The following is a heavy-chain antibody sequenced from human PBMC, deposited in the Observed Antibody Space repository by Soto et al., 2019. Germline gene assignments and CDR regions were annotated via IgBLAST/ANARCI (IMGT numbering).Heavy chain of an antibody. CDR3: AGRSTGTTYGGMDV. D-gene: IGHD1-7*01. Sequence: EVQLVESGGDLVQPGGSLRLSGAASGFAVSSNYMTWVRQAPGKGLEWVSVIHSGGDTHYADSVRGGFPISRDNTNNTIYLKMNSMRAENTTVYYCAGRSTGTTYGGMDVWGQGTTVTFSS. J-gene: IGHJ6*02. CDR1: GFAVSSNY. CDR2: IHSGGDT. V-gene: IGHV3-66*01.